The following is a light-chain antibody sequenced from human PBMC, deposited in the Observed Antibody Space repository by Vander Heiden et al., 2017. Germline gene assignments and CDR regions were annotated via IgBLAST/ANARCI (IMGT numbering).Light chain of an antibody. Sequence: DIQMTHSPSTLSASVGARVTIICRASQSFDNWLAWYQQKQGKAPKLLIYKASRLEGGVPSRFSGSVSGTEFTLTISSLQPDDFATYYCQQYNSYPYSFGQGTKLEIK. CDR3: QQYNSYPYS. J-gene: IGKJ2*01. V-gene: IGKV1-5*03. CDR2: KAS. CDR1: QSFDNW.